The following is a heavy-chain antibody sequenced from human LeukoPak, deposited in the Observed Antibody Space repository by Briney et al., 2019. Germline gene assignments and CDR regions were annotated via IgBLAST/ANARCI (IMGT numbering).Heavy chain of an antibody. D-gene: IGHD4-17*01. CDR1: GYTFTGYY. V-gene: IGHV1-2*02. CDR2: INPNSGGT. J-gene: IGHJ4*02. CDR3: ARYGHSPFFDY. Sequence: ASVKVSFKASGYTFTGYYIHWVRQAPGQGLEWMGWINPNSGGTNYAQKFQGRVTVTRDTSISTAYMELSRLRSDDTAVYYCARYGHSPFFDYWGQGTLVIVSS.